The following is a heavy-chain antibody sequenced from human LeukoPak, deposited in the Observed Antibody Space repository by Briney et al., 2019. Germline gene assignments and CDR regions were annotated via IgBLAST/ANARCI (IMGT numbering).Heavy chain of an antibody. Sequence: GGSLKLSCTVSGFTFDDYAMHWVRHTPGKGLEWVAGITWNRDNIGYGDSVKGRFTISRDNVKNVLYLQMSSLRPEDTALYYCAKDLSSAITSALVLDVWGQGTTVIVS. V-gene: IGHV3-9*01. J-gene: IGHJ6*02. D-gene: IGHD3-22*01. CDR3: AKDLSSAITSALVLDV. CDR1: GFTFDDYA. CDR2: ITWNRDNI.